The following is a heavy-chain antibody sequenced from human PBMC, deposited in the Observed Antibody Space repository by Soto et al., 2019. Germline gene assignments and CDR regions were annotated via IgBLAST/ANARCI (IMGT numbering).Heavy chain of an antibody. D-gene: IGHD4-17*01. Sequence: GGSLRLSCAASGFTFSSYGMHWVRQAPGKGLEWVAVISYDGSNKYYADSVKGRFTISRDNSKNTLYLQMNSLRAEDTAVYYCAKDQCATVTTCPVGGMDVWGQGTTVTVSS. CDR1: GFTFSSYG. CDR3: AKDQCATVTTCPVGGMDV. V-gene: IGHV3-30*18. CDR2: ISYDGSNK. J-gene: IGHJ6*02.